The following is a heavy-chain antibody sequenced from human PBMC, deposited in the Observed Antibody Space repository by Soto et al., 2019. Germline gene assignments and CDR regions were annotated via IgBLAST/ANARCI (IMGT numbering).Heavy chain of an antibody. V-gene: IGHV1-69*13. CDR2: IIPIFGTA. D-gene: IGHD3-22*01. CDR3: ARVRRAYYYDSSGLWSMDV. CDR1: GGTFSSYA. Sequence: SVKVSCKASGGTFSSYAISWVRQAPGQGLEWMGGIIPIFGTANYAQKFQGRVTITADESTSTAYMELSSLRSEDTAVYYCARVRRAYYYDSSGLWSMDVWGQGTTVTVSS. J-gene: IGHJ6*02.